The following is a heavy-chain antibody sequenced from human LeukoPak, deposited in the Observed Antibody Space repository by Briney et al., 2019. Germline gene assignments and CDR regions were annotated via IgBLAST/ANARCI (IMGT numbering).Heavy chain of an antibody. J-gene: IGHJ1*01. D-gene: IGHD2-15*01. V-gene: IGHV3-48*02. CDR2: ISSVSAI. CDR1: GFTFSSYS. CDR3: ARGETRIVH. Sequence: PGGSLRLSCAASGFTFSSYSMSWVRQAPGKGLEWVSQISSVSAIYYADSVKGRFTISRDNAKNSLYLQMNSLRDGDTAIYYCARGETRIVHWGQGTLVTVSS.